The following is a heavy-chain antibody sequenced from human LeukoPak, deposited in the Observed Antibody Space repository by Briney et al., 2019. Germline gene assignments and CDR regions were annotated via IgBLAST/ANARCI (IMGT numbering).Heavy chain of an antibody. D-gene: IGHD4-17*01. V-gene: IGHV4-39*01. CDR1: GGSISSSNYY. CDR2: IYSRGST. Sequence: SETLSLTCIVSGGSISSSNYYWGWIRQSPGKGLEWIGSIYSRGSTYYNPSLKSRVTISVDTSKNQFSLKLSSVTAADTAVYYCARQNGDPNFDYWGQGTLVTVSS. J-gene: IGHJ4*02. CDR3: ARQNGDPNFDY.